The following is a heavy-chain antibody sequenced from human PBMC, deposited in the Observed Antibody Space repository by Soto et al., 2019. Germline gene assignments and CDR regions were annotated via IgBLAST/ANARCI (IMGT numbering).Heavy chain of an antibody. CDR3: ARVGIGCGGDCHLDY. J-gene: IGHJ4*02. CDR1: GFTFSSYS. CDR2: ISSSSSYI. D-gene: IGHD2-21*02. V-gene: IGHV3-21*01. Sequence: EVQLVESGGGLVKPGGSLRLSCAASGFTFSSYSMNWVRQAPGKGLEWVSSISSSSSYIYCADSVKGRFTISRDNAKNSLYLQMNSLRAEDTAVYYCARVGIGCGGDCHLDYWGQGTLVTVSS.